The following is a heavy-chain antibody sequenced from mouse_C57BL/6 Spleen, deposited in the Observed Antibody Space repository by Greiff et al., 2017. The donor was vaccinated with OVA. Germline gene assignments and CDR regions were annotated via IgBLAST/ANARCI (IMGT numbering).Heavy chain of an antibody. CDR1: GFTFSDYG. CDR2: ISSGSSTI. J-gene: IGHJ4*01. CDR3: AMGAMDY. V-gene: IGHV5-17*01. Sequence: EVQLVESGGGLVKLGGSLKLSCAASGFTFSDYGMHWVRQAPEKGLEWVAYISSGSSTIYYADTVKGRFTISRDNAKNTLFLQMTSLRSEDTAMYYCAMGAMDYWGQGTSVTVSS.